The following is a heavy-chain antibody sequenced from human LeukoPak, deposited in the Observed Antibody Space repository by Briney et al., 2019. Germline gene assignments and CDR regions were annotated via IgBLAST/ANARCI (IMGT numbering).Heavy chain of an antibody. Sequence: SETLSLTCAVSGYSISSDYYWGWIRQPPGKGLEWIGSIYQSGSTSYNPSLKSRVTISVDTSKNQFSLKLSSVTAADTAVYYCARDGANIAARPGIAVAGNGAYFDYWGQGTLVTVSS. CDR1: GYSISSDYY. CDR2: IYQSGST. D-gene: IGHD6-19*01. J-gene: IGHJ4*02. V-gene: IGHV4-38-2*02. CDR3: ARDGANIAARPGIAVAGNGAYFDY.